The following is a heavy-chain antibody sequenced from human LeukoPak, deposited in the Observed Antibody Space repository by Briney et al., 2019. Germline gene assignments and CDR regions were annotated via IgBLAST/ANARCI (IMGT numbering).Heavy chain of an antibody. Sequence: GGSLRLSCAASGFTFSSYWMHWLRQAPGKGLVWVSRINSDGSSTSYADSVKGRFTISRDNAKNTLYLQMNSLRAEDTAVYYCARAGGAALPGYYYYMDVWGKGTTVTVSS. J-gene: IGHJ6*03. CDR1: GFTFSSYW. CDR2: INSDGSST. V-gene: IGHV3-74*01. D-gene: IGHD6-13*01. CDR3: ARAGGAALPGYYYYMDV.